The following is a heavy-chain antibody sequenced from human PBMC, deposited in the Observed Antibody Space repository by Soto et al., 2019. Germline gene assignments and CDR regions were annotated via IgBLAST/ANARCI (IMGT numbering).Heavy chain of an antibody. Sequence: GASVKVSCKASGYTFTGYYMHWVRQAPGQGLEWMGWINPNSGGTSYAQKFQGWVTMTRDTSISTAYMELSRLRSDDTAVYYCARVVAARPEYNWFAPWGQGTLVTVSS. J-gene: IGHJ5*02. CDR2: INPNSGGT. V-gene: IGHV1-2*04. CDR3: ARVVAARPEYNWFAP. CDR1: GYTFTGYY. D-gene: IGHD6-6*01.